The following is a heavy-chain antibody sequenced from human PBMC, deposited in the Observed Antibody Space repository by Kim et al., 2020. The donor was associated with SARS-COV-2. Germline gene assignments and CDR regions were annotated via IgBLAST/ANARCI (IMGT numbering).Heavy chain of an antibody. CDR3: ARDRQYYDSSGRTRSYFDY. CDR2: IWYDGSNK. V-gene: IGHV3-33*01. CDR1: GFTFSSYG. J-gene: IGHJ4*02. D-gene: IGHD3-22*01. Sequence: GGSLRLSCAASGFTFSSYGMHWVRQAPGKGLEWVAVIWYDGSNKYYADSVKGRFTISRDDSKNTLYLQMNSLRAEDTAVYYCARDRQYYDSSGRTRSYFDYWGPGTPVTVSS.